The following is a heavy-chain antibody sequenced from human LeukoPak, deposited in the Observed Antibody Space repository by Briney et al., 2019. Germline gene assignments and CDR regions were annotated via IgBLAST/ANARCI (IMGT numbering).Heavy chain of an antibody. Sequence: GGSLRLSCAASGFTVSSNYMSWVRQAPGKGLEWVSVIYSGGSTYYADSVKGRFTISRDNSKNTLYLQMNSLRAEDTAVYYCAKAGSIPNWFDPWGQGTLVTVSS. V-gene: IGHV3-66*01. J-gene: IGHJ5*02. CDR2: IYSGGST. CDR1: GFTVSSNY. D-gene: IGHD6-6*01. CDR3: AKAGSIPNWFDP.